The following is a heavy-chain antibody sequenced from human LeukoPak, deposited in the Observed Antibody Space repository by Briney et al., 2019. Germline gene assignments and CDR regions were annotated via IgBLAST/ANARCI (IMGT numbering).Heavy chain of an antibody. CDR2: IYYSGTT. Sequence: SQTLSLTCTVSGGSISSGDYYWSWIRQTPGKGLEWIGYIYYSGTTYYNPSLKSRVTILIDTSKNQFSLKLSSVTAADTAVYYCARVSITMVRTPNEFRDFDYWGQGTLVTVSS. CDR3: ARVSITMVRTPNEFRDFDY. V-gene: IGHV4-30-4*01. CDR1: GGSISSGDYY. J-gene: IGHJ4*02. D-gene: IGHD3-10*01.